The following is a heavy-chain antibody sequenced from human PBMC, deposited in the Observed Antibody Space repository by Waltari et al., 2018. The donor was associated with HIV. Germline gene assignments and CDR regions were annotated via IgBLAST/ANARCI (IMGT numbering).Heavy chain of an antibody. D-gene: IGHD3-10*01. V-gene: IGHV3-15*01. CDR3: TSEEDYGSGSHFDY. Sequence: EVQLVESGGDLLKPGGCLRLSCAASGFTLNSVWMSWVRQAPGEGLGGVGRRKTKGDGGATDYAAAVKGRVTISREDSKNTVYLQMNSLKIEDTAVYYCTSEEDYGSGSHFDYWGQGTLVTVSS. CDR2: RKTKGDGGAT. J-gene: IGHJ4*02. CDR1: GFTLNSVW.